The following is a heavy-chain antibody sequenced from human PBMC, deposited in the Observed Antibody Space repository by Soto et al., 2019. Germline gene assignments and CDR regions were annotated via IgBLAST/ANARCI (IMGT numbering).Heavy chain of an antibody. Sequence: EVQLLESGGGLVQPGGSLRLSCAASGFTFSSYAMSWVRQAPGKGLEWVSAISGSGGSTYYADSVKGRFTISRDNSKNTLYLQMNSLRAEATAVYDCANDLNAWIVGATFDYGGQGTLVTVSS. CDR1: GFTFSSYA. CDR2: ISGSGGST. D-gene: IGHD1-26*01. V-gene: IGHV3-23*01. J-gene: IGHJ4*02. CDR3: ANDLNAWIVGATFDY.